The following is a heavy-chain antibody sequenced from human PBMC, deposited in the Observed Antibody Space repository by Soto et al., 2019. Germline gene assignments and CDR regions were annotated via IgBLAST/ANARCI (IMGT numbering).Heavy chain of an antibody. CDR2: IKQDGSEK. Sequence: EVQLVESGGGLVQPGGSLRLSCAASGFTFSSYWMSWVRQAPGKGLEWVANIKQDGSEKYYVDSVKGRFTISRDNAKNSLYLQMNSLRAEDTAVYYCARDGEAAAAWIAYWGQGTLVTVSS. V-gene: IGHV3-7*05. J-gene: IGHJ4*02. CDR1: GFTFSSYW. D-gene: IGHD6-13*01. CDR3: ARDGEAAAAWIAY.